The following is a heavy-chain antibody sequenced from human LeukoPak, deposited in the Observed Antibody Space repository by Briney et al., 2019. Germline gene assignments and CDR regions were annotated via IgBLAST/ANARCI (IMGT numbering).Heavy chain of an antibody. Sequence: PGGSLRLSCAASGFTFSSYGMHWVRQAPGKGLEWVSSIGNSGSYIYYADSVKGRFTISRDNAKNSLYLQMNSLRAEDTAVYYCARTEPRYSSSWYDYWGQGTLVTVSS. V-gene: IGHV3-21*01. CDR2: IGNSGSYI. CDR3: ARTEPRYSSSWYDY. D-gene: IGHD6-13*01. CDR1: GFTFSSYG. J-gene: IGHJ4*02.